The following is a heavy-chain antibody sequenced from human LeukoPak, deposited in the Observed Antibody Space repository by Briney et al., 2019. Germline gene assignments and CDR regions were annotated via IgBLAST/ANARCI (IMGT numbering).Heavy chain of an antibody. CDR3: ARVGYCGGGSCYSNDY. CDR1: GYTFTGYY. D-gene: IGHD2-15*01. J-gene: IGHJ4*02. V-gene: IGHV1-2*02. Sequence: ASVKVSCKASGYTFTGYYMHWVRQAPEQGLEWMGWINPNSGGTNYAQKFQGRVTMTRDTSISTAYMELSRLRSDDTAVYYCARVGYCGGGSCYSNDYWGQGTLVTVSS. CDR2: INPNSGGT.